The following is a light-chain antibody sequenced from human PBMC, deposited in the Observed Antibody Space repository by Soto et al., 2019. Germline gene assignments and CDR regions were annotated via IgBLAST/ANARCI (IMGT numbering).Light chain of an antibody. V-gene: IGKV3-11*01. J-gene: IGKJ1*01. Sequence: EIVMTQSPATLSVSPGEGATLSCRASQSVSSYLAWYQQKPGQAPRLLIYDASNRATGVPARFSGSRSGTDFTLTISDLEPADFGLYYCQQRLNWPPGFGQGTKVDIK. CDR3: QQRLNWPPG. CDR1: QSVSSY. CDR2: DAS.